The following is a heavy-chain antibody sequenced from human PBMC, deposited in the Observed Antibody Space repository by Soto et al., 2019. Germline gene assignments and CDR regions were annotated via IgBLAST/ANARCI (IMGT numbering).Heavy chain of an antibody. CDR1: GGTFSSYA. CDR2: IIPIFGTA. CDR3: ARGGYSSSWTRNKSDP. D-gene: IGHD6-13*01. V-gene: IGHV1-69*12. Sequence: QVQLVQSGAEVKKPGSSVKVSCKASGGTFSSYAISWVRQAPGQGLEWMGGIIPIFGTANYAHKFQGSVTIAADESTSTAYMERSSLRSEATAVYYCARGGYSSSWTRNKSDPWGQGTLVTVSS. J-gene: IGHJ5*02.